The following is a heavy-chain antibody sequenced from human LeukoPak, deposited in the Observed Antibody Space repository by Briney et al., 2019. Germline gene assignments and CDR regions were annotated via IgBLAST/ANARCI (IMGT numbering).Heavy chain of an antibody. Sequence: SETLSLTCTVSGYSISSGYYWGWIRQPPGKGLEWIGSIYHSGSTYYNPSLKSRVTISVDTSKNQFSLELNSVTAADTAVYYCAKSNGYGLVDIWGQGTMVTVSS. V-gene: IGHV4-38-2*02. CDR1: GYSISSGYY. D-gene: IGHD3-22*01. CDR2: IYHSGST. J-gene: IGHJ3*02. CDR3: AKSNGYGLVDI.